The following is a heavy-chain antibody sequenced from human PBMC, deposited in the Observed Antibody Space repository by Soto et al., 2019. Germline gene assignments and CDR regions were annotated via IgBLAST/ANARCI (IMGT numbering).Heavy chain of an antibody. V-gene: IGHV3-53*01. Sequence: PGGSLRLSCAASGFTVSSNYMNWARQAPGKGLEWVSIIYSDGTTSYADSVKGRFTISRDNFKNTLHLQMSSLRAEDTAVYYCAILSNWGQGTLVTVS. CDR2: IYSDGTT. D-gene: IGHD6-6*01. CDR1: GFTVSSNY. CDR3: AILSN. J-gene: IGHJ4*02.